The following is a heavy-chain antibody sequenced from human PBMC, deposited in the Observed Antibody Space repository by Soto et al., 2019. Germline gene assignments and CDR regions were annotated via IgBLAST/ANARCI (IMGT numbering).Heavy chain of an antibody. V-gene: IGHV1-8*01. CDR3: ARGRASGSYYLLDY. J-gene: IGHJ4*02. CDR2: INPNSGNI. D-gene: IGHD3-10*01. Sequence: QVQLVQSGAEVRKPGASVKVSCKASGDTFTTYDINWVRQATGHGLEWMGWINPNSGNIGYAQRFQGRVTMPRDTAIRTAYMEVSSLRSDDTAVYYCARGRASGSYYLLDYWGQGTLVTVSS. CDR1: GDTFTTYD.